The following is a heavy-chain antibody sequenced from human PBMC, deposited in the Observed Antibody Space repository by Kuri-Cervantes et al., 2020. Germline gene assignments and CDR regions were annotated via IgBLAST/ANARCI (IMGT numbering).Heavy chain of an antibody. J-gene: IGHJ6*02. D-gene: IGHD3-3*01. Sequence: LSLTCAASGFTFDDYAMHWVRQAPGKGLEWVSGISWNSGSIGYADSVKGRFTISRENAKNSLYLQMNSLRAGDTAVYYCARDLRGYDFWKGGYYYYYGMDVWGQGTTVTVSS. CDR2: ISWNSGSI. CDR1: GFTFDDYA. V-gene: IGHV3-9*01. CDR3: ARDLRGYDFWKGGYYYYYGMDV.